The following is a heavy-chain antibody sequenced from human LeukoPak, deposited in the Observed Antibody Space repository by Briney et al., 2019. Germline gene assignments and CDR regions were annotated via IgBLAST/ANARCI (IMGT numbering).Heavy chain of an antibody. CDR2: ISSSGSTI. D-gene: IGHD3-10*01. Sequence: PGGSLRLSCAASGFTFSSYEMNWVRQAPGKGLEWVSYISSSGSTIYYADSVKGRFTISRDNAKNSLYLQMNSLRAEDTAVYYCARHPLGFGKHFDYWGQGTLVTVSS. V-gene: IGHV3-48*03. CDR3: ARHPLGFGKHFDY. J-gene: IGHJ4*02. CDR1: GFTFSSYE.